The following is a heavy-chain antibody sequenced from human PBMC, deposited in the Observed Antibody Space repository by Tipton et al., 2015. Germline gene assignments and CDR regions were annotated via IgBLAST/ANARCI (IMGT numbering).Heavy chain of an antibody. CDR3: ARGELLEFDS. J-gene: IGHJ4*02. D-gene: IGHD1-26*01. Sequence: GLVKPSETLSLTCAVSGYSISSGYYWGWIRQPPGKGLEWIASIHHSGDTYNNPSLKSRVTISVDTSKNQFSLKLSSVTAADTAAYYCARGELLEFDSWGQGTLVTVSS. CDR2: IHHSGDT. CDR1: GYSISSGYY. V-gene: IGHV4-38-2*01.